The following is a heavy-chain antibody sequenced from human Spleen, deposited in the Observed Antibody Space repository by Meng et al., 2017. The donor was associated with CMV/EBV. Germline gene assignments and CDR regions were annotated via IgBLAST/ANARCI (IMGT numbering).Heavy chain of an antibody. CDR3: ARLAGEYTSGDY. CDR2: INPNRGVT. D-gene: IGHD5-18*01. V-gene: IGHV1-2*02. J-gene: IGHJ4*02. Sequence: ASVKVSCKASGGTFSSYAISWVRQAPGQGLEWMGWINPNRGVTNSPQNFRGRVTMTRDTSISTAYMELSSLKSDDTAVYYCARLAGEYTSGDYWGQGTLVTVSS. CDR1: GGTFSSYA.